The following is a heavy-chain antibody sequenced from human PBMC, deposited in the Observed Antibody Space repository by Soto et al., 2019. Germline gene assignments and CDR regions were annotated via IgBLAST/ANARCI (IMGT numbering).Heavy chain of an antibody. D-gene: IGHD3-10*01. CDR2: IIATFGTV. CDR3: AREAGDYGHPYFDY. J-gene: IGHJ4*02. CDR1: GDTFSSYA. Sequence: VQLVQSGPEVKKPGSSVKVPCKSTGDTFSSYAVSWVRQAPGQGLEWMGGIIATFGTVNYAQKFQGRVAITADDSTRVSYMELSSLRSEDTAVYYCAREAGDYGHPYFDYWGQGTLVSVSS. V-gene: IGHV1-69*01.